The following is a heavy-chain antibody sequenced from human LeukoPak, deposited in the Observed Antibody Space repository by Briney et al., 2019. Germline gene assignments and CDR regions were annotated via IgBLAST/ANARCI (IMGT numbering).Heavy chain of an antibody. V-gene: IGHV3-30*02. CDR1: GFIFSDFG. CDR3: ARYSSGWPFDT. D-gene: IGHD6-19*01. CDR2: IRSDGGKT. J-gene: IGHJ4*02. Sequence: GGSLRLSCAASGFIFSDFGMHSVRQAPGEGRGWVAFIRSDGGKTYYADSVKGRFSISRDDSNRTLYLQMTSLRPEDTAFYFCARYSSGWPFDTWGQGTLVTVSS.